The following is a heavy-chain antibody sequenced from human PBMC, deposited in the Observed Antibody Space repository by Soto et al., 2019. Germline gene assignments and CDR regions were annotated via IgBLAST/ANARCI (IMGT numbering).Heavy chain of an antibody. CDR1: GFTFKGYY. CDR3: GRGDTYYSERYFQY. D-gene: IGHD2-21*01. Sequence: QIQLVQSGAEVKKPGASVKVSCKTSGFTFKGYYIYWVRQAPGQGLELRGWISTYNGITQYTESLQDRVIMTIETSAGTAHLELRTMTSEDTAVYFWGRGDTYYSERYFQYWGQGTLVIVSS. CDR2: ISTYNGIT. V-gene: IGHV1-18*01. J-gene: IGHJ4*02.